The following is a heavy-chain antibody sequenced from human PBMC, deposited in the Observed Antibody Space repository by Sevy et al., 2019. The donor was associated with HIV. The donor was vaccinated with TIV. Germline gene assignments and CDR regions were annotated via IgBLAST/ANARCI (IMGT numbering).Heavy chain of an antibody. V-gene: IGHV1-24*01. Sequence: ASVKVSCKVSGYTLSQVSMHWVRQVPGKELEWIGSFDPEDGETIYAQKFQGRLTMTEDTSTDTAYMELSSLKSEDTAVFYCAITKDYYDSSGCPFDYWGQGTLVTVSS. CDR3: AITKDYYDSSGCPFDY. CDR1: GYTLSQVS. D-gene: IGHD3-22*01. J-gene: IGHJ4*02. CDR2: FDPEDGET.